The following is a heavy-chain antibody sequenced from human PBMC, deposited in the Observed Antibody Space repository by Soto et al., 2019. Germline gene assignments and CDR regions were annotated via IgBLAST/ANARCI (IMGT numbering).Heavy chain of an antibody. CDR2: ISYDGSNK. CDR3: ARIADGDY. CDR1: GFTLSSYA. V-gene: IGHV3-30-3*01. D-gene: IGHD6-13*01. Sequence: PGGSLRLSCAASGFTLSSYAMHWVRQAPGKGLEWVAVISYDGSNKYYADSVKGRFTISRDNSKNTLYLQMNSLRAGDTAVYYCARIADGDYWGQGTLVTVSS. J-gene: IGHJ4*02.